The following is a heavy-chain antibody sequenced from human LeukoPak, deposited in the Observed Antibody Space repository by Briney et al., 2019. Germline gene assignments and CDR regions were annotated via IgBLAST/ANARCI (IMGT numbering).Heavy chain of an antibody. J-gene: IGHJ4*02. CDR1: GGTFSSHA. V-gene: IGHV1-69*06. CDR2: IIPIFGTA. D-gene: IGHD2-2*01. CDR3: AVREPVVPAAMWGGVDY. Sequence: ASVKVSCKASGGTFSSHAISWVRQAPGQGLEWMGGIIPIFGTANYAQKFQGRVTITADKSTSTAYMELSSLRSEDTAVYYCAVREPVVPAAMWGGVDYWGQGTLVTVSS.